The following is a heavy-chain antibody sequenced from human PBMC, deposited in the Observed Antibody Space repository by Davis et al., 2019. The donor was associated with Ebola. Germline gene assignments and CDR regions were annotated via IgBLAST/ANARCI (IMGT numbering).Heavy chain of an antibody. V-gene: IGHV3-23*01. J-gene: IGHJ6*03. CDR2: ISGSGGST. CDR3: AKDVAIFGVDIRGMENCYMDV. Sequence: PGGSLRFSCAASGFTFSYYAMSWVRQAPGKGLEWVSAISGSGGSTYYADSVKGRFTISRDNSKNMLYLQMNSLRAEDTAVYYCAKDVAIFGVDIRGMENCYMDVWGKGTTVTVSS. CDR1: GFTFSYYA. D-gene: IGHD3-3*02.